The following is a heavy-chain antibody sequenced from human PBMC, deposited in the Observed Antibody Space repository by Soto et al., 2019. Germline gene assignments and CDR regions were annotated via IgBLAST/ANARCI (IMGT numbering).Heavy chain of an antibody. CDR1: GLTFENAW. CDR3: TTDPGDFEDY. CDR2: IKNKKDGGTT. V-gene: IGHV3-15*01. J-gene: IGHJ4*02. D-gene: IGHD4-17*01. Sequence: EVQVVESGGGLVKPGGSLRLSCAASGLTFENAWMSWVRQAPGKGLEWIGRIKNKKDGGTTDYAAPVKCRFTISRDDSRNTLYLQMRSRRTEDTAMYYCTTDPGDFEDYWGQGTQVHVSS.